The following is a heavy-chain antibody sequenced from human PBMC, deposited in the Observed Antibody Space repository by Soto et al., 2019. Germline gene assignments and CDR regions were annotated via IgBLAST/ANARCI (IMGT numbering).Heavy chain of an antibody. CDR1: GFPFSRYS. V-gene: IGHV3-48*02. Sequence: GVALRPSCETSGFPFSRYSMNWVRQALGKGLAWVSSISSSSSTIYYADSVKGRFTISRDNAKNSLYLQMNSLRDEDTAVYYCARDNLEQPYYYYYGMDVWGQGTTVTVSS. J-gene: IGHJ6*02. CDR3: ARDNLEQPYYYYYGMDV. D-gene: IGHD1-1*01. CDR2: ISSSSSTI.